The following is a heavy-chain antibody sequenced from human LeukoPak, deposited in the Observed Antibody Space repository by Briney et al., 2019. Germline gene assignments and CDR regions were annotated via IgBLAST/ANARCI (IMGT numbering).Heavy chain of an antibody. Sequence: SVKVSCKASGGTFSSYAISWVRQAPGQGLEWMGGIIPIFGTANYAQKFQGRVAITADESTSTAYMELSSLRSEDTAVYYCARWPIVVVPAASGYYYYGMDVWGQGTTVTVSS. V-gene: IGHV1-69*13. CDR3: ARWPIVVVPAASGYYYYGMDV. CDR2: IIPIFGTA. D-gene: IGHD2-2*01. J-gene: IGHJ6*02. CDR1: GGTFSSYA.